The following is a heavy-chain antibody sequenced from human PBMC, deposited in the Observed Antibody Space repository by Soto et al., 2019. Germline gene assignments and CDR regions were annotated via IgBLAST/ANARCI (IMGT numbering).Heavy chain of an antibody. J-gene: IGHJ4*02. Sequence: SQTPSLTCAISGDSVSSNRAALNLIRHSPSRGLEWLGRTYYRSKWYNDYAVSVKSRITINPDTSKNQFSLQLNSVTPEDTAVYYCARHGSYWDYFDYWGQGTLVTVSS. CDR2: TYYRSKWYN. D-gene: IGHD1-26*01. CDR1: GDSVSSNRAA. CDR3: ARHGSYWDYFDY. V-gene: IGHV6-1*01.